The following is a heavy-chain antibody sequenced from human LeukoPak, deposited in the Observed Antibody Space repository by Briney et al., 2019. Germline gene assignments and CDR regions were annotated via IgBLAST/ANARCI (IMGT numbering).Heavy chain of an antibody. Sequence: KSGGSLRLSCAASGFTFSSYSMNWVRQAPGKGLEWVSSISSSSSYIYYADSVKGRFTISRDNAKNSLYLQMNSLRAEDTAVYYCARHLPITMVRGVIWRWFDPWGQGTLVTVSS. CDR3: ARHLPITMVRGVIWRWFDP. J-gene: IGHJ5*02. CDR1: GFTFSSYS. CDR2: ISSSSSYI. D-gene: IGHD3-10*01. V-gene: IGHV3-21*01.